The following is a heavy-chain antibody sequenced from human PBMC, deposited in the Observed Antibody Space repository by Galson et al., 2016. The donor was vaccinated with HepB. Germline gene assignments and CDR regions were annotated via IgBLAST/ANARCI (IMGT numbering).Heavy chain of an antibody. D-gene: IGHD6-13*01. Sequence: ETLSLTCTVSGGPMSYYYWSWIRQPPGKGLEWIGYIFYSGSINYNPSLKGRLTISVDTSKSQSSLNLRSVTASDTAVYYCARRASSGISFDYWVQGTLVTVSS. J-gene: IGHJ4*02. V-gene: IGHV4-59*01. CDR3: ARRASSGISFDY. CDR1: GGPMSYYY. CDR2: IFYSGSI.